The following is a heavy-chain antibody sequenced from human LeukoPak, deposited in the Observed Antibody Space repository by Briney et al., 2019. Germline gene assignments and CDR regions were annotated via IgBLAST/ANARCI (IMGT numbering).Heavy chain of an antibody. D-gene: IGHD3-22*01. CDR2: IYYSGST. V-gene: IGHV4-39*01. J-gene: IGHJ6*03. Sequence: SETLSLTCTVSGGSISSSSYYWGWIRQPPGKGLEWIGSIYYSGSTYYNPSLKSRVTISVDTSKNQFSLRLNSVTAADTAVYYCARAKRDYYDNSGYESYYYFMDVWGKGTTVTVSS. CDR3: ARAKRDYYDNSGYESYYYFMDV. CDR1: GGSISSSSYY.